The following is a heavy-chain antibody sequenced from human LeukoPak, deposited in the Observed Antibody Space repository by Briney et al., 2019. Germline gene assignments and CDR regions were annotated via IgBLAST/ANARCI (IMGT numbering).Heavy chain of an antibody. CDR3: ARRTRIYDSSGYYPGSFAY. V-gene: IGHV4-59*11. D-gene: IGHD3-22*01. CDR2: IHYSGST. J-gene: IGHJ4*02. CDR1: GGSISSHY. Sequence: SETLSLTCTVSGGSISSHYWSWIRQPPGKGLEWIGFIHYSGSTNYSPSLKSRVTISVDTSKNQFSLKLSSVTAADTAVYYCARRTRIYDSSGYYPGSFAYWGQGTLVTVSS.